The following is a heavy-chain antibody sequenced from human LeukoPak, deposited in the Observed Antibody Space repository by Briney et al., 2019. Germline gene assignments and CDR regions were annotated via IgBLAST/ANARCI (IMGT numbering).Heavy chain of an antibody. V-gene: IGHV1-3*04. Sequence: ASVKVSCKASGYTFTSYAMHWVRQAPGQRLEWMGWINTGKGNTKYSQKFQGRVTITMGTSASTAYMELSSLRSEDTAVYYCARDHIVGLAPFDPWGQGTLVTVSS. J-gene: IGHJ5*02. CDR2: INTGKGNT. D-gene: IGHD2-15*01. CDR1: GYTFTSYA. CDR3: ARDHIVGLAPFDP.